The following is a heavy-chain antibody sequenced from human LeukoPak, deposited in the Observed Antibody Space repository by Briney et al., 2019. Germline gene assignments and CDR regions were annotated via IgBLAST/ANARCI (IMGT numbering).Heavy chain of an antibody. CDR1: GYTFTSYD. CDR2: MNPNSGNT. Sequence: GASVKVSCKASGYTFTSYDINWVRQATGQGLEWMGWMNPNSGNTGYARKFQGRVTITRNTSISTAYMELSSLRSEDTALYYCAKAAPRAVAGDYMDVWGKGTTVTVSS. CDR3: AKAAPRAVAGDYMDV. D-gene: IGHD6-19*01. V-gene: IGHV1-8*03. J-gene: IGHJ6*03.